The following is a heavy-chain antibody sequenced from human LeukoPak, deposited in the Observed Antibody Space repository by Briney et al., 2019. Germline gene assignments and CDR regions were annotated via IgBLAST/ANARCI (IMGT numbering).Heavy chain of an antibody. Sequence: GGSLRLSCAASGFTFSSYAMSWVRQAPGKGLEWVSSFSSSSSYIYYADSVKGRFTISRDNAKNSLYLQMNSLRAEDTAVYYCAKTGDDAFDIWGQGTTVTVSS. V-gene: IGHV3-21*01. J-gene: IGHJ3*02. CDR1: GFTFSSYA. D-gene: IGHD7-27*01. CDR2: FSSSSSYI. CDR3: AKTGDDAFDI.